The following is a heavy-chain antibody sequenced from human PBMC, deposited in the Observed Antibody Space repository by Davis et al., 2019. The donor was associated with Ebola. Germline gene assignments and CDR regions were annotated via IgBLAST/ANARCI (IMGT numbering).Heavy chain of an antibody. CDR2: INHSGST. V-gene: IGHV4-34*01. CDR1: GGSFSGYY. CDR3: ARGWQGGTRYFDY. J-gene: IGHJ4*02. D-gene: IGHD1-1*01. Sequence: MPGGSLRLSCAVYGGSFSGYYWSWIRQPPGKGLEWIGEINHSGSTNYNPSLKSRVTISVDTSKNQFSLKLSSVTAADTAVYYCARGWQGGTRYFDYWGQGTLVTVSS.